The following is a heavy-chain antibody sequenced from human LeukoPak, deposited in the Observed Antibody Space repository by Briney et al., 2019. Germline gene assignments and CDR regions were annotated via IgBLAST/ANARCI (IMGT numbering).Heavy chain of an antibody. CDR2: IYSGGST. Sequence: GGSLRLSCTVSGFTVSSDSMSWVRQAPGKGLEWVSFIYSGGSTHYSDSVKGRFTISRDNSENTLYLQMHGLRSGDTAVYYFVSHYYDDSAPDSWGQGTLVAVSS. D-gene: IGHD3-22*01. CDR1: GFTVSSDS. CDR3: VSHYYDDSAPDS. J-gene: IGHJ5*01. V-gene: IGHV3-53*01.